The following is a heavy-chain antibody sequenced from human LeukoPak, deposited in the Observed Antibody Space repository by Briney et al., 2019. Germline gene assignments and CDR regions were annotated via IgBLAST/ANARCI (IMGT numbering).Heavy chain of an antibody. CDR2: ITPIFGTA. Sequence: GASVKVSCKASGGTFSSYAISWVRQAPGQGLEWMGGITPIFGTANYAQKFQGRVTITADESTSTAYMELSSLRSEDTAVYYCAREKYSSSWQFDYWGQGTLVTVSS. D-gene: IGHD6-13*01. CDR1: GGTFSSYA. V-gene: IGHV1-69*13. J-gene: IGHJ4*02. CDR3: AREKYSSSWQFDY.